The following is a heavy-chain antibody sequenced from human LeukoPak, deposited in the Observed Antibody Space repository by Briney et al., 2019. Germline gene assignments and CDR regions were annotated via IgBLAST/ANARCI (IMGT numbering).Heavy chain of an antibody. J-gene: IGHJ5*02. CDR3: AIKPPAQTFDP. CDR1: GFTFSSYA. V-gene: IGHV3-23*01. CDR2: ISDNGGST. Sequence: GGPLRLSCVASGFTFSSYAMSWVRQAPGKGLEWVSAISDNGGSTYYADSVKGRFTISRDNSKNTLYLQMNSLRAGDTAVYYCAIKPPAQTFDPWGQGTLVTVSS.